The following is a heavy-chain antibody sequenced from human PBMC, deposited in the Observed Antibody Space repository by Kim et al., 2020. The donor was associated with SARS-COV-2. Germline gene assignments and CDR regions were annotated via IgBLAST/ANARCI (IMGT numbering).Heavy chain of an antibody. CDR1: GGSISNYY. Sequence: SETLSLTCTVSGGSISNYYWSWIRQPPGKGLEWIGYIYYSGSTNYNPSLKSRVTISVDTSSNQVSLTLSSVTAADTAVYYCARGRWELPYWGQGTLVTVS. J-gene: IGHJ4*02. CDR3: ARGRWELPY. V-gene: IGHV4-59*01. CDR2: IYYSGST. D-gene: IGHD1-26*01.